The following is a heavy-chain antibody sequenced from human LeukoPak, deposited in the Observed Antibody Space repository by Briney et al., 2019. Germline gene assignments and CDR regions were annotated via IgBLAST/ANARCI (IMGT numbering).Heavy chain of an antibody. CDR3: ARAFEVETAKQDY. V-gene: IGHV3-30*04. CDR1: GFTFSSYA. CDR2: ISCDGSKK. D-gene: IGHD2-21*02. J-gene: IGHJ4*02. Sequence: GGPLRLPCAASGFTFSSYAMHWVRQAPGKGLECGPVISCDGSKKYYAHSVKGRFPISRDNSKNTLYLQMNSLRAEDTAVYYCARAFEVETAKQDYWGQGTLVTVSS.